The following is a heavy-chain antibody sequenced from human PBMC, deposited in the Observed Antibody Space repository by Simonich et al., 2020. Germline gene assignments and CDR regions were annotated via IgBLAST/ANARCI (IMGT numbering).Heavy chain of an antibody. CDR3: AKRSGVSITGTFDY. Sequence: EVQLLESGGGLVQPGGSLRLSCAASGFTFSSYAMSWVRQAPGKGRGVVAGISGSGGSTYYADSVKGRFTISRDNSKNTLYLQMNSLRAEDTAVYYCAKRSGVSITGTFDYWGQGTLVTVSS. V-gene: IGHV3-23*01. J-gene: IGHJ4*02. CDR1: GFTFSSYA. CDR2: ISGSGGST. D-gene: IGHD1-7*01.